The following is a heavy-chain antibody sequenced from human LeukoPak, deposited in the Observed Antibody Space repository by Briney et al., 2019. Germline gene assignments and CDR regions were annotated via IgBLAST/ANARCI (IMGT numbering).Heavy chain of an antibody. CDR1: GGSFSGYY. Sequence: SETLSLTCAVYGGSFSGYYWNWIRQPPGKGLEWIGEINHSGSTNYNPSLKSQVTISVDTSKNQFSLKLSSVTAADTAVYYCAREEGSSLDYWGQGTLVTVSS. V-gene: IGHV4-34*01. CDR2: INHSGST. D-gene: IGHD6-13*01. J-gene: IGHJ4*02. CDR3: AREEGSSLDY.